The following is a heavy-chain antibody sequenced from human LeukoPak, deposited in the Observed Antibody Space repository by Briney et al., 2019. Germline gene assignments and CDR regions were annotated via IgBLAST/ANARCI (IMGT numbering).Heavy chain of an antibody. CDR1: GFTFDAFG. Sequence: GGSLRLSCAASGFTFDAFGMTWVRQAPGKGLEWFSAIRGDAGSTGYADSVKGRFTISRDNAKNSLYLQMNRLRVEDTALYYCARVWAWGSGNYFDNWGQGTLVTVSS. CDR3: ARVWAWGSGNYFDN. CDR2: IRGDAGST. V-gene: IGHV3-20*04. D-gene: IGHD7-27*01. J-gene: IGHJ4*02.